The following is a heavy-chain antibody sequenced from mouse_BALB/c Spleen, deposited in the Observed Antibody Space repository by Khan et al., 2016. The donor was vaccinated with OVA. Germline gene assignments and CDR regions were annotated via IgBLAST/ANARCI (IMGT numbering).Heavy chain of an antibody. D-gene: IGHD1-1*01. Sequence: QVQLKQSGAELAKPGASVKMSCKASGYTFINYWILWVKQRPGQGLEWIGYINPSTAYTEYNQNFKDKATLTADKSSRTAYMQLSSLTSEDSAVYYYARRGLRWDFDYWGQGTTRTVSA. CDR3: ARRGLRWDFDY. CDR2: INPSTAYT. J-gene: IGHJ2*01. V-gene: IGHV1-7*01. CDR1: GYTFINYW.